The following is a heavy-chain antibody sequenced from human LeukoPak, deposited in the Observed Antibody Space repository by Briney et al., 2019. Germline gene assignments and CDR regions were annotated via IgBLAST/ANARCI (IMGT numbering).Heavy chain of an antibody. CDR2: IRHDGSDK. Sequence: GGSLRLSCAASRLTLNIYSIHWVRRAPGRGLEWLTFIRHDGSDKYYADSVRGRFTISRDNSKNTVSLQMNSLRGEDTAVYYCATDHAWGLNYWGQGTLVTVSS. CDR1: RLTLNIYS. CDR3: ATDHAWGLNY. V-gene: IGHV3-30*02. D-gene: IGHD1-26*01. J-gene: IGHJ4*02.